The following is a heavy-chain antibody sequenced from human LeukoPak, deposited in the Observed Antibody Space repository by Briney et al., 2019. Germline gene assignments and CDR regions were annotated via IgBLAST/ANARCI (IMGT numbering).Heavy chain of an antibody. CDR3: ARGHKEYRRWLQFGFDY. D-gene: IGHD5-24*01. CDR1: GGSFIVYY. J-gene: IGHJ4*02. CDR2: INHSGST. V-gene: IGHV4-34*01. Sequence: SETLSLTCAVYGGSFIVYYWSWIRQPPGKGLEWIGEINHSGSTNYNPSLKSRVTISVDTSKNQFALKLSSVTAADTAVYYCARGHKEYRRWLQFGFDYWGQGTLVTVSS.